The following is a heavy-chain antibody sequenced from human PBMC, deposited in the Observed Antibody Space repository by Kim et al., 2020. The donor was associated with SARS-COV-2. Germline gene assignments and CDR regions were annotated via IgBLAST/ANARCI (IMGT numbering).Heavy chain of an antibody. CDR1: GFTFSSYE. D-gene: IGHD4-17*01. CDR3: AREDSGDNFYS. V-gene: IGHV3-48*03. CDR2: ISSSGFTI. J-gene: IGHJ4*02. Sequence: GGSLRLSCTAAGFTFSSYEMNWVCQAPGKGLEWPSYISSSGFTIFYADSFKGRFTISRDTAKNSLSLQMNSLSVDDTAVYYCAREDSGDNFYSWSQGTLVTDSS.